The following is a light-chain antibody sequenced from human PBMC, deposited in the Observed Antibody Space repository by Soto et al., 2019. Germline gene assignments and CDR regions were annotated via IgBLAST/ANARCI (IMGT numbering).Light chain of an antibody. J-gene: IGKJ5*01. V-gene: IGKV2-30*01. CDR3: LQVTHWVTI. CDR1: QGLVYSDGNTY. CDR2: KVS. Sequence: EVVMTQSPLSLPVTLGQPASISCRSSQGLVYSDGNTYLNCFQQRPGQSPRRLISKVSNRNAGVPYRFSGTGSGTDFALKISRVKAEDVGVYYCLQVTHWVTIFGQGTRLEI.